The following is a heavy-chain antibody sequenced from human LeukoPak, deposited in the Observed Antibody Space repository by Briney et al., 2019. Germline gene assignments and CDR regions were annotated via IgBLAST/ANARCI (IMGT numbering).Heavy chain of an antibody. CDR1: GGSFSGYY. Sequence: SETLSLTXAVYGGSFSGYYWSWIRQPPGKGLEWIGEINHSGSTNYNPSLKSRVTISVDTSKNQFSLKLSSVTAADTAVNYCARVVRGFPRLSYYYYYYMDVWGKGTTVTVSS. V-gene: IGHV4-34*01. J-gene: IGHJ6*03. CDR3: ARVVRGFPRLSYYYYYYMDV. D-gene: IGHD6-6*01. CDR2: INHSGST.